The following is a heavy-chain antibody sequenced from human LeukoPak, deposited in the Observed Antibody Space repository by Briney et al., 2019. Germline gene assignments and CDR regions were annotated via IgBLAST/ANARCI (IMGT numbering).Heavy chain of an antibody. CDR2: IYYSGST. Sequence: SETLSLTCTVSGGSFSSYYWSWIRQPPGKGLEWIGYIYYSGSTNYNPSLKSRVTISVDTSKNQFSLKLSSVTAADTAVYYCARDTYYDILTGYPAWGFDLWGRGTLVTVSS. V-gene: IGHV4-59*01. CDR3: ARDTYYDILTGYPAWGFDL. D-gene: IGHD3-9*01. CDR1: GGSFSSYY. J-gene: IGHJ2*01.